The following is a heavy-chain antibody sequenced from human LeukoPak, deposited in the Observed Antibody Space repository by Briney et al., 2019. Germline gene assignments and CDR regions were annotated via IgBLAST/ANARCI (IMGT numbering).Heavy chain of an antibody. CDR1: GFIFSTYS. CDR2: ISSSGSTI. Sequence: GGSLRLSCAASGFIFSTYSMNWVRQAPGKGLEWVSYISSSGSTIYYADSVKGRFTISRDNAKNSLYLQMNSLRAEDTAVYYCARDHRAFDIWGQGTMVTVSS. V-gene: IGHV3-48*04. J-gene: IGHJ3*02. CDR3: ARDHRAFDI.